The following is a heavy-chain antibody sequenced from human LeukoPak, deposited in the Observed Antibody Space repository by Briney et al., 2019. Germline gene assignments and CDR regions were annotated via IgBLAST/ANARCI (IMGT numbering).Heavy chain of an antibody. CDR3: ARFDWGHFDY. D-gene: IGHD3-16*01. V-gene: IGHV1-69*13. J-gene: IGHJ4*02. Sequence: GASVKVSCKASGGTFSSYAISWVRQAPGQGLEWMGGIIPIFGAANYAQKFQGRVTITADESTSTAYMELSSLRSEDTAVYYCARFDWGHFDYWGQGTLVTVSS. CDR1: GGTFSSYA. CDR2: IIPIFGAA.